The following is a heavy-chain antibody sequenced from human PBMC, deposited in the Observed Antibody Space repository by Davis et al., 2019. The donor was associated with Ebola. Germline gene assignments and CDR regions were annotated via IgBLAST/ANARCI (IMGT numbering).Heavy chain of an antibody. D-gene: IGHD3-10*01. J-gene: IGHJ4*02. Sequence: GESLKISCAASGFTFSSYWMSWVRQAPGKGLEWVANIKQDGSEKYYVDSVKGRFTISRDNAKNSLYLQMNSLRAEDTAVYFCASGFGNYLNYWGQGTLVTVSS. CDR3: ASGFGNYLNY. V-gene: IGHV3-7*03. CDR2: IKQDGSEK. CDR1: GFTFSSYW.